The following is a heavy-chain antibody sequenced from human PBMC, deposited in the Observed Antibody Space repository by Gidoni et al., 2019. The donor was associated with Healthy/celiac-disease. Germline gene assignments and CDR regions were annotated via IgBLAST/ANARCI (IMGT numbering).Heavy chain of an antibody. D-gene: IGHD6-13*01. CDR3: SGIAAAGTVH. Sequence: EVQLVESGGGLVQPGGSLKLSCAASGFPFSGSAMHWVRQASGKGLEWVGRIRSKANSYATAYAASVKGRFTISRDDSKNTAYLQMNSLKTEDTAVYYCSGIAAAGTVHWGQGTLVTVSS. J-gene: IGHJ4*02. CDR1: GFPFSGSA. V-gene: IGHV3-73*02. CDR2: IRSKANSYAT.